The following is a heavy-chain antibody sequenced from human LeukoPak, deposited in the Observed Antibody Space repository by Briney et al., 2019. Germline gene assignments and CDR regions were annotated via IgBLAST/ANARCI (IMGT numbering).Heavy chain of an antibody. Sequence: GGPLRLSCAASGFTFSSYAMSWVRQAPGKGLERVSAISGNGGSTYYADSVKGRFTISRDNSKNTLSLQMNSLRAEDTAVYYCAKDISEARDYFDYWGQGTLVTVSS. V-gene: IGHV3-23*01. CDR1: GFTFSSYA. J-gene: IGHJ4*02. CDR3: AKDISEARDYFDY. CDR2: ISGNGGST.